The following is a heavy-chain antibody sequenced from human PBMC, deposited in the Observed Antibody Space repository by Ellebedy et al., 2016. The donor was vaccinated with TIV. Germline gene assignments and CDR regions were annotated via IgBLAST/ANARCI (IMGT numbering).Heavy chain of an antibody. CDR1: GFTFNNYA. CDR2: LSFDGSSE. D-gene: IGHD6-19*01. V-gene: IGHV3-30-3*01. Sequence: GESLKISCVASGFTFNNYAMHWVRQAPGKGLEWVAVLSFDGSSEFYADSVKGRFTISRDNSMTTLYLEMNSLRAEDTAVYYCARDLDKSSGWYGGAAYWGQGTLVTVSS. CDR3: ARDLDKSSGWYGGAAY. J-gene: IGHJ4*02.